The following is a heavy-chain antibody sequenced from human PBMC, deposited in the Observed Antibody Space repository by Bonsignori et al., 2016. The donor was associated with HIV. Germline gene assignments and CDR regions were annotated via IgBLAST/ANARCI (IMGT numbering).Heavy chain of an antibody. Sequence: ASVKVSCKASGYTFTSYGISWVRQAPGQGLEWMGWISAYNGNTNYAQKLQGRVTMTTDTSTSTAYMELRSLRSDDTAVYYCARDEEESWYAGLFDYWGQGTLVTVSS. D-gene: IGHD6-13*01. J-gene: IGHJ4*02. V-gene: IGHV1-18*01. CDR1: GYTFTSYG. CDR2: ISAYNGNT. CDR3: ARDEEESWYAGLFDY.